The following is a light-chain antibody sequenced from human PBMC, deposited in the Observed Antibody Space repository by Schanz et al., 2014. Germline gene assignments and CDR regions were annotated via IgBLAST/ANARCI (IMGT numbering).Light chain of an antibody. J-gene: IGLJ3*02. Sequence: QSVLTQPASVSGSPGQSITIFCTGTSSDIGAHNYVSWYQQHPGKAPKLIVYDVHDRPSGVSNRFSGSKSGNTASLTISGLQAEDEADYYCSSYTSSDNLVFGGGTKLTVL. V-gene: IGLV2-14*03. CDR1: SSDIGAHNY. CDR3: SSYTSSDNLV. CDR2: DVH.